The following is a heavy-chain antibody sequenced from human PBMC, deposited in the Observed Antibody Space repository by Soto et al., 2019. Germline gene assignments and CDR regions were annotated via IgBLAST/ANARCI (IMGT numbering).Heavy chain of an antibody. Sequence: QVQLVQSGAEVKKPGASVKVSCKASGYTFTTYAMHWVRQAPGQRLEWMGWINAGNGNTKYSQKFQGRVTITRDTSGSTAYMELSSLRSEDTAVYYCARAPSWYNFDYWGQGTLVTVSS. CDR2: INAGNGNT. CDR3: ARAPSWYNFDY. J-gene: IGHJ4*02. D-gene: IGHD6-13*01. V-gene: IGHV1-3*01. CDR1: GYTFTTYA.